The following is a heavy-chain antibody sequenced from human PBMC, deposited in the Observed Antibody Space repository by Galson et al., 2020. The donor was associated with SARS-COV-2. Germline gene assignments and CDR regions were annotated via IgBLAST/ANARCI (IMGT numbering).Heavy chain of an antibody. D-gene: IGHD3-22*01. CDR3: AKDNRVLDSSGYYYFDY. J-gene: IGHJ4*02. Sequence: SLKISCAAPGFTFDDYAMHWVRQAPGKGLEWVSGISWNSGSIGYADSVKGRFTISRDNAKNSLYLQMNSLRAEDTALYYCAKDNRVLDSSGYYYFDYWGQGTLVTVSS. CDR1: GFTFDDYA. CDR2: ISWNSGSI. V-gene: IGHV3-9*01.